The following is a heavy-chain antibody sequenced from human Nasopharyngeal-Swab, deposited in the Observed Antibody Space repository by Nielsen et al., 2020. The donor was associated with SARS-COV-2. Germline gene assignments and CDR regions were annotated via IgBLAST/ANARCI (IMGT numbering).Heavy chain of an antibody. Sequence: SETLSLTCTVSGGSISRYYWNWIRQPPGKGLEWIGYVHFLGSTDYNPSLKSRVTISLDTSNYQFSLRLSSVTAADTAVYYCARDSYRDAFDIWGQGTMATVSS. CDR2: VHFLGST. V-gene: IGHV4-59*13. CDR1: GGSISRYY. J-gene: IGHJ3*02. CDR3: ARDSYRDAFDI.